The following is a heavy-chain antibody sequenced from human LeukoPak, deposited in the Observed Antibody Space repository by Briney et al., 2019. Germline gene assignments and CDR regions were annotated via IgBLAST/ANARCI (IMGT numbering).Heavy chain of an antibody. Sequence: KPSETLSLTCTVSGGSISSSSYYWGWIRQPPGEGLEWIGSIYYSGSTYYNPSLKSRVTISVDTSKNQFSLKLSSVTAADTAVYYCARDLLAYCGGDCYSDYWGQGTLVTVSS. V-gene: IGHV4-39*07. CDR1: GGSISSSSYY. CDR3: ARDLLAYCGGDCYSDY. J-gene: IGHJ4*02. D-gene: IGHD2-21*02. CDR2: IYYSGST.